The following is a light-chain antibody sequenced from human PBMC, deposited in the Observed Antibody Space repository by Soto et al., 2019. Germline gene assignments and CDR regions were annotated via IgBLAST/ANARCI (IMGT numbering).Light chain of an antibody. CDR1: SSDIGLYNY. CDR3: SSLSTTSTPIV. V-gene: IGLV2-14*01. Sequence: QSVLSQPASMSGSPGQSITIPCTGASSDIGLYNYVSWYQHHPGKAPKLLISEVNVRPSGLSDRFSASKAGNTASLTISGLQPEDEAHYYRSSLSTTSTPIVFGSGTKVTVL. J-gene: IGLJ1*01. CDR2: EVN.